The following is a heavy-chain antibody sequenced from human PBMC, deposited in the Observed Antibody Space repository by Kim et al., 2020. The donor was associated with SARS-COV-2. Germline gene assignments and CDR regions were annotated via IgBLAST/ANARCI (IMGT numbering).Heavy chain of an antibody. D-gene: IGHD1-1*01. V-gene: IGHV1-18*04. CDR3: ARDEYKGAEPEKNYYYYYGMDV. CDR1: GYTFTSYG. J-gene: IGHJ6*02. CDR2: ISAYNGNT. Sequence: ASVKVSCKASGYTFTSYGISWVRQAPGQGLEWMGWISAYNGNTNYAQKLQGRVTMTTDTSTSTAYMELRSLRSDDTAVYYCARDEYKGAEPEKNYYYYYGMDVWGQGTTVTVSS.